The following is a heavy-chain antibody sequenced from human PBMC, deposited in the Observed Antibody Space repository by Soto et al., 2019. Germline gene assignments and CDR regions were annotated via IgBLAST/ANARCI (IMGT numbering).Heavy chain of an antibody. CDR1: GFTFTSSA. V-gene: IGHV1-58*01. CDR2: IVVGSGNT. CDR3: AASLIPPPYYYGMDV. Sequence: SVKVSCKASGFTFTSSAVQWVRQARGQRLEWIGWIVVGSGNTNYAQKFQERVTITRDMSTSTAYMELSSLRSEDTAVYYCAASLIPPPYYYGMDVWGQGTTVTVSS. J-gene: IGHJ6*02.